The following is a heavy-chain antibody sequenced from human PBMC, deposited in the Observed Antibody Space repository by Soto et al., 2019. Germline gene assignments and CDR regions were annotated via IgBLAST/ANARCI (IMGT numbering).Heavy chain of an antibody. CDR1: GGSISSGGYY. V-gene: IGHV4-31*03. CDR2: IYYSGST. D-gene: IGHD3-16*01. Sequence: QVQLQESGPGLVKPSQTLSLTCTVSGGSISSGGYYWSWIRQHPGKGLEWIGYIYYSGSTYYNPSLKSRVTISVDTSKNQVSLKLSSVTAADTAVYYCARDRRGELYGMDVWGQGTTVTVSS. CDR3: ARDRRGELYGMDV. J-gene: IGHJ6*02.